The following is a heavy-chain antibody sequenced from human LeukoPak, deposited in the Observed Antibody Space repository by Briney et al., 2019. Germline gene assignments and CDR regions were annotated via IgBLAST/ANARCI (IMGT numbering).Heavy chain of an antibody. J-gene: IGHJ3*02. Sequence: SETLSLTCAVYGGSFSGYYWSWIRQPPGKELEWIGEINHSGSTNYNTSLKTRVTISVDTSKNQFPLKLSSVTAADTAVYYCARGRWALGAFDIWGQGTMVTVSS. CDR1: GGSFSGYY. V-gene: IGHV4-34*01. CDR2: INHSGST. CDR3: ARGRWALGAFDI. D-gene: IGHD5-24*01.